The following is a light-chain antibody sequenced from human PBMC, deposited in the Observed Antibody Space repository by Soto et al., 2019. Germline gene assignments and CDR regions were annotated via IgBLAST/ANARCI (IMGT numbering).Light chain of an antibody. CDR1: QRVSSSY. CDR3: QQYVSSPPVT. Sequence: EIVLTQSPGTLSLSTGERATLSCRASQRVSSSYLAWYQQKPGQAPRLLIYGASSRATGIPDRFSGSGSGTDFTLTISRLEPEDFAVYYCQQYVSSPPVTFGQGTKLEIK. J-gene: IGKJ1*01. V-gene: IGKV3-20*01. CDR2: GAS.